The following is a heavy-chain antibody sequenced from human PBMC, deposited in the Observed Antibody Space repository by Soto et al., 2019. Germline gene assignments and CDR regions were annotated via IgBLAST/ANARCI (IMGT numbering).Heavy chain of an antibody. Sequence: GGSLRLSCAASGFTFSSYAMHWVRQAPGKGLEWVAVISYDGSNKYYADSVKGRFTISRDNSKNTLYLQMNSLRAEDTAVYYCARVYGPYDILTGYFDYWGQGTLVTVSS. V-gene: IGHV3-30-3*01. D-gene: IGHD3-9*01. CDR1: GFTFSSYA. J-gene: IGHJ4*02. CDR3: ARVYGPYDILTGYFDY. CDR2: ISYDGSNK.